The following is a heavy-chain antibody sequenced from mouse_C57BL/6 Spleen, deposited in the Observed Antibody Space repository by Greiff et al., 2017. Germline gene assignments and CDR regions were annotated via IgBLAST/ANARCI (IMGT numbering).Heavy chain of an antibody. Sequence: EVKLMESEGGLVQPGSSMKLSCTASGFTFSDYYMAWVRQVPEKGLEWVANITYDGSSTYYLDSLKSRFIISRDNAKNILYLQMSSLKSEDTATYYCARDWDWTYWYFDVWGTGTTVTVSS. J-gene: IGHJ1*03. V-gene: IGHV5-16*01. D-gene: IGHD4-1*01. CDR3: ARDWDWTYWYFDV. CDR1: GFTFSDYY. CDR2: ITYDGSST.